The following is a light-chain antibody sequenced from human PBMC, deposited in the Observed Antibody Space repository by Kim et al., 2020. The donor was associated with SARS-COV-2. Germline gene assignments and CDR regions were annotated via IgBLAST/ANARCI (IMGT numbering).Light chain of an antibody. J-gene: IGLJ1*01. CDR1: SSDVGGYNL. Sequence: QSITISCTGTSSDVGGYNLVSWYQQHTGKAPKLMIYEGSKRPSGVSNRFSGSKSGNTASLTISGLQAEDEADYYCCSYAGSSTYVFGTGTKVTV. V-gene: IGLV2-23*01. CDR2: EGS. CDR3: CSYAGSSTYV.